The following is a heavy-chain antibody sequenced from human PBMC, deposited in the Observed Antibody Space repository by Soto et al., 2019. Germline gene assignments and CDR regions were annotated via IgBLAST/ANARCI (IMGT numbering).Heavy chain of an antibody. CDR3: ARDLAYDSSGYGDY. V-gene: IGHV3-33*01. D-gene: IGHD3-22*01. Sequence: QVQLVESGGGVVQPGRSLRLSCAASGFTFSSYGMHWVRQAPGKGLEWVAVIWYDGSNKYYADSVKGRFTISRDNXXNTLYLQMNSLRAEDTAVYYCARDLAYDSSGYGDYWGQGTLVTVSS. CDR1: GFTFSSYG. CDR2: IWYDGSNK. J-gene: IGHJ4*02.